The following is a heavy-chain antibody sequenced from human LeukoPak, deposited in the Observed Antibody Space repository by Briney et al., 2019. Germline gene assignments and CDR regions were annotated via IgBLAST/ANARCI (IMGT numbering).Heavy chain of an antibody. CDR1: GGSIRSYY. J-gene: IGHJ4*02. CDR3: ARQNPSGSYGYYFDY. CDR2: IYYSGST. Sequence: PETLSLTCTVSGGSIRSYYWSWIRQPPGKGLEWIGYIYYSGSTNYNPSLKSRVTISVGTSKNQFSLKLSSVTAADTAVYYCARQNPSGSYGYYFDYWGQGTLVTVSS. D-gene: IGHD1-26*01. V-gene: IGHV4-59*08.